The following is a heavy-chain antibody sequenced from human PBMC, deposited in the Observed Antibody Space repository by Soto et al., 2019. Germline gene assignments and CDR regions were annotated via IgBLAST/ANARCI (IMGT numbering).Heavy chain of an antibody. J-gene: IGHJ6*02. Sequence: PGGSLRLSCAASGFTFSSYGMHWVRQAPGKGLEWVAVIWYDGSNKYYADSVKGRFTISRDNSKNTLYLQMNSLRAEDTAVYYCARDRRAAGPDGLDVWGQGTTVTVSS. CDR2: IWYDGSNK. V-gene: IGHV3-33*01. D-gene: IGHD6-13*01. CDR3: ARDRRAAGPDGLDV. CDR1: GFTFSSYG.